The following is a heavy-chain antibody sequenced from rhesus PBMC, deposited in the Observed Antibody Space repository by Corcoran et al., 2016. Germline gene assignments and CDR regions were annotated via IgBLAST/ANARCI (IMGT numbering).Heavy chain of an antibody. CDR1: GGSISSNY. J-gene: IGHJ4*01. CDR3: ARDRDSWNNYFDY. V-gene: IGHV4-173*01. Sequence: QLQLQESGPGLVKPSETLSLTCAVSGGSISSNYWSWIRQPPGKGLKWIGRISGSGGITDYNPSLKNRVTISTDSSKNQFSLKLSSVTAADTAVYYCARDRDSWNNYFDYWGQGVLVTVSS. D-gene: IGHD1-20*01. CDR2: ISGSGGIT.